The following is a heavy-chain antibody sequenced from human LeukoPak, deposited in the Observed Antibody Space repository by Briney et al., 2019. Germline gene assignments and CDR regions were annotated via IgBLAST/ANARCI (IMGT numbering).Heavy chain of an antibody. Sequence: GASVKVSCKTSGYTFTGYYIHWVRQAPGQGLEWMGWIDPNSGGTNYAQKFQGRVTMTRDTSISTAYMELNRLTSADKAVYRCATPSSSSWYGFDPWGQGTLVTVSS. J-gene: IGHJ5*02. V-gene: IGHV1-2*02. CDR1: GYTFTGYY. CDR3: ATPSSSSWYGFDP. D-gene: IGHD6-13*01. CDR2: IDPNSGGT.